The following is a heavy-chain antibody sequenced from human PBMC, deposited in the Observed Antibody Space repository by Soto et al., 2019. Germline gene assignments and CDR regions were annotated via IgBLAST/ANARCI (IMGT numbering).Heavy chain of an antibody. CDR3: ARGEDRYSSSWYWFDP. CDR1: GGSISSYY. V-gene: IGHV4-59*01. Sequence: SETLSLTCTVSGGSISSYYWSWIRQPPGKGLEWIGYIYYSGSTNYNPSLKSRVTISVDTSKNQFSLKLSSVTAADTAVYYCARGEDRYSSSWYWFDPWGQGTLVTVSS. CDR2: IYYSGST. D-gene: IGHD6-13*01. J-gene: IGHJ5*02.